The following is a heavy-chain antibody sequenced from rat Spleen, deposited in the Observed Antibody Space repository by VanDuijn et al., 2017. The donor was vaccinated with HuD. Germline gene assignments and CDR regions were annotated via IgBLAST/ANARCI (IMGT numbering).Heavy chain of an antibody. J-gene: IGHJ2*01. D-gene: IGHD1-1*01. Sequence: EVQLVESGGGLVQPGRSLKLSCAASGFTFSDYGVAWVRQAPTKGLEWVATISYDGSRTYYRDSVKGRFTISRDNAKNTLYLQMDSLRSEDTATYYCTTGLQWGQGVMVTVSS. CDR1: GFTFSDYG. V-gene: IGHV5-29*01. CDR2: ISYDGSRT. CDR3: TTGLQ.